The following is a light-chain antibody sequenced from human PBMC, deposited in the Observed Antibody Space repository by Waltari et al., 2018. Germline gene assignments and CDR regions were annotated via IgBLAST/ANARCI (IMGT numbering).Light chain of an antibody. J-gene: IGLJ1*01. Sequence: QSALTQPASVSGSPGQSITASCTGTSSDVGSYNLFSWFQQYPDKAPKLIIFEVNKRPSGVSNRFSGSKSGNTASLTISGLQAGDEADYYCCSYAGSGIYVFGTGAKVTVL. CDR3: CSYAGSGIYV. CDR2: EVN. CDR1: SSDVGSYNL. V-gene: IGLV2-23*02.